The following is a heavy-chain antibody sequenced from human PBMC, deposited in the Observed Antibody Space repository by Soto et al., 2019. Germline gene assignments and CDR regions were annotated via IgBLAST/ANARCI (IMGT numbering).Heavy chain of an antibody. V-gene: IGHV3-30*18. Sequence: QVPLVQSGGGVVQPGRSLSLSCAASGFMFSSHGMHWVRQTPGKGLEWVALISYDGRYRYYSDSVKGRFTISRDNPRGTLLLQMNTLRTEDTAVYYCAKDRGVGTVDAFDIWGHGTMVTVSS. CDR2: ISYDGRYR. CDR1: GFMFSSHG. J-gene: IGHJ3*02. CDR3: AKDRGVGTVDAFDI. D-gene: IGHD3-3*01.